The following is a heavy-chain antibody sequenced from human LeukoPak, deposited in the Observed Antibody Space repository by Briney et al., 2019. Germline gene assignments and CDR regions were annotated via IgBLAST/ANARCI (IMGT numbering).Heavy chain of an antibody. CDR3: ASRYCSSASCYFDY. D-gene: IGHD2-2*01. CDR2: IYYSEST. CDR1: GGSISSSTYY. V-gene: IGHV4-39*01. J-gene: IGHJ4*02. Sequence: SETLSLTCTVSGGSISSSTYYWRWIRQPPGKGLEWIGSIYYSESTYYNPSLKSRITISVDTSKNQFSLKVSSVTAADTAVYFCASRYCSSASCYFDYWGQGTLVTVSS.